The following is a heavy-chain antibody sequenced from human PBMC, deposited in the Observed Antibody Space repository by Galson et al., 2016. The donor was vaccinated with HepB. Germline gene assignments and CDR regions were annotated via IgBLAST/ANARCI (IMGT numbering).Heavy chain of an antibody. CDR1: GFNFDDYA. J-gene: IGHJ4*02. V-gene: IGHV3-9*01. CDR3: VKDGGPYVGASGEPGHY. D-gene: IGHD6-19*01. CDR2: ITLDSGNI. Sequence: SLRLSCAASGFNFDDYAMHWVRQRPGKGLEWVSGITLDSGNIVYADSMKGRVTISRDNAKRSLYLQMNSLTPEDTALYYCVKDGGPYVGASGEPGHYWGQGTLVTVSS.